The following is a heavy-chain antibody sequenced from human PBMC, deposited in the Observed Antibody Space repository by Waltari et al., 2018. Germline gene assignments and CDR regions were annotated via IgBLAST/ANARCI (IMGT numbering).Heavy chain of an antibody. D-gene: IGHD6-13*01. CDR1: GDSIGSGYYY. V-gene: IGHV4-39*07. J-gene: IGHJ3*02. CDR2: ISFAGST. CDR3: AREVGGSSWSTTPRGDAFDI. Sequence: QLQLRESGPGLLKPSETLSLTCSVSGDSIGSGYYYWGWVRPAPGKGRAWIGSISFAGSTYYNPSLKSRLTISVDTSKNQFSLRLSSVTAADTAVYYCAREVGGSSWSTTPRGDAFDIWGQGTMVTVSS.